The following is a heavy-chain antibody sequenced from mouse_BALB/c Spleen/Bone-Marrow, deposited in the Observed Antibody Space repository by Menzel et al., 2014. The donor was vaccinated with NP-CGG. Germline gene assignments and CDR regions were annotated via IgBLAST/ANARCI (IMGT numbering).Heavy chain of an antibody. D-gene: IGHD1-1*01. J-gene: IGHJ2*01. CDR1: GYSITSGYG. CDR3: ARETAVVADFDY. CDR2: IHYSGYT. V-gene: IGHV3-1*02. Sequence: EVKVEESGPDLVKPSQSLSLTCTVTGYSITSGYGWHWIRQLPGNKLEWMGYIHYSGYTDYNPSFKSRISITRDTSKNQFFLQLNSLTTEDTATYYCARETAVVADFDYWGQGTTLTVSS.